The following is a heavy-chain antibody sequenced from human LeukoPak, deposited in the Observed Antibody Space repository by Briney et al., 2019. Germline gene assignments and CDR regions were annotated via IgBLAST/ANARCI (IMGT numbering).Heavy chain of an antibody. CDR1: GFTFTSYA. CDR2: ISGSGGTT. J-gene: IGHJ4*01. CDR3: AKGDLGFGRFYFDY. D-gene: IGHD3-16*01. V-gene: IGHV3-23*01. Sequence: GGSLRLSCAASGFTFTSYAMNWVRQAPGKGLEWVSSISGSGGTTYNADSVEGRFTISRDNSKNTLYLQMNNLRAEDTAVYYCAKGDLGFGRFYFDYWGHGNLVTVSP.